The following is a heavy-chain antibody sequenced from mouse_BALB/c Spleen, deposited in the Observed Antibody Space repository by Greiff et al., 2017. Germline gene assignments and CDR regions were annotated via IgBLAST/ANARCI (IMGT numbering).Heavy chain of an antibody. J-gene: IGHJ2*01. CDR2: IYPYNGGT. V-gene: IGHV1S29*02. CDR1: GYTFTDYN. Sequence: VQLQQSGAELVRPGASVKISCKASGYTFTDYNMHWVKQSHGKSLEWIGYIYPYNGGTGYNQKFKSKATLTVDNSSSTAYMELRSLTSEDSAVYYCARAENYYGSSHFDYWGQGTTLTVSS. D-gene: IGHD1-1*01. CDR3: ARAENYYGSSHFDY.